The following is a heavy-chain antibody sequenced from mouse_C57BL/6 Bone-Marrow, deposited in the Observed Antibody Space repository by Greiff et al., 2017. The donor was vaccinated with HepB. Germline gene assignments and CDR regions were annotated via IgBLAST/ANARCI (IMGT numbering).Heavy chain of an antibody. CDR2: ISDGGSYT. CDR1: GFNFSSYA. D-gene: IGHD1-2*01. CDR3: AKTGYCVGFAY. J-gene: IGHJ3*01. Sequence: EVKLVESGGGLVKPGGSLKLSCAASGFNFSSYAMSWVRQTPEKRLEWVATISDGGSYTYYPDNVKGRCTIARDNAKNNLYLQMSHLKSEDTAMYYCAKTGYCVGFAYWGQGTLVTVSA. V-gene: IGHV5-4*03.